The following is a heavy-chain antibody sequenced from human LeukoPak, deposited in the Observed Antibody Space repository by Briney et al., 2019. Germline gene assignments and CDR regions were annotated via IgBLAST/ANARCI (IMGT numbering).Heavy chain of an antibody. V-gene: IGHV4-61*10. CDR3: ARAIYYYDSSGHFDY. CDR2: IYYSGST. J-gene: IGHJ4*02. CDR1: GGSISSGSYY. Sequence: SETLSLTCTVSGGSISSGSYYWSWIRQPAGKGLEWIGYIYYSGSTNYNPSLKSRVTISVDTSKNQFSLKLSSVTAADTAVYYCARAIYYYDSSGHFDYWGQGTLVTVSS. D-gene: IGHD3-22*01.